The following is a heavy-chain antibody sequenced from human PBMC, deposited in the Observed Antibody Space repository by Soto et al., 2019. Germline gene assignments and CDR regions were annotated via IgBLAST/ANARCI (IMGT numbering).Heavy chain of an antibody. D-gene: IGHD4-17*01. CDR1: GGSISSGGYS. Sequence: QLQLQESGSGLVKPSQTLSLTCAVSGGSISSGGYSWTWIRQPPGKGLEWIGYTYHSGTTYYSPSLKSRVTISVDRSKNQLSLKLTSVTAADTAVYYCARAHYGDYGYGMDVWGQGTPVTVSS. CDR3: ARAHYGDYGYGMDV. CDR2: TYHSGTT. V-gene: IGHV4-30-2*01. J-gene: IGHJ6*02.